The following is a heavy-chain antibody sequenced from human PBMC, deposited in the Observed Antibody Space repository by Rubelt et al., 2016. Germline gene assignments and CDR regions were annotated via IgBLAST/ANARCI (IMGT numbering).Heavy chain of an antibody. J-gene: IGHJ4*02. CDR3: ANTLGGVRGYTYGYFSN. CDR1: GGSISSGSYY. D-gene: IGHD5-18*01. V-gene: IGHV4-39*01. Sequence: QLQLQESGPGLVKPSETLSLTCTVSGGSISSGSYYWGWIRQPPGKGLEWIGNIYYSGSTYYNPSLKSRVTISEDTSKNQFSRRRTAGAAADTAVYYCANTLGGVRGYTYGYFSNGGQGTLVTVSS. CDR2: IYYSGST.